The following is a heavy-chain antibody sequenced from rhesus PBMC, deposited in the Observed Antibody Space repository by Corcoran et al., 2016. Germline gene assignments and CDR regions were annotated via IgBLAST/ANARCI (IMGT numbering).Heavy chain of an antibody. J-gene: IGHJ4*01. CDR2: IYGSRGST. D-gene: IGHD4-35*01. V-gene: IGHV4-160*01. CDR3: ARDGNGYYFDY. Sequence: QVQLPESGPGLVTPSETLSLTCAVSGGSFSSYWWGWIRQPPGKGLEWIGSIYGSRGSTEYNPSLKSRATISRDTSKNQFSLKLSSVTAADTAVYYCARDGNGYYFDYWGQGVLVTVSS. CDR1: GGSFSSYW.